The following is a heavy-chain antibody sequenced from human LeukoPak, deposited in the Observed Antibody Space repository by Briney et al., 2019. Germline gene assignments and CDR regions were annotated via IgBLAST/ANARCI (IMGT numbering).Heavy chain of an antibody. Sequence: GASVKVSCKASGGTFSSYAISWVRQAPGQGLEWMGIINPSGGSTSYAQKFQGRVTMTRDTSTSTVYMELSSLRSEDTAVYYCARDGSGWYQRDWGQGTLVTVSS. D-gene: IGHD6-19*01. J-gene: IGHJ4*02. V-gene: IGHV1-46*01. CDR2: INPSGGST. CDR1: GGTFSSYA. CDR3: ARDGSGWYQRD.